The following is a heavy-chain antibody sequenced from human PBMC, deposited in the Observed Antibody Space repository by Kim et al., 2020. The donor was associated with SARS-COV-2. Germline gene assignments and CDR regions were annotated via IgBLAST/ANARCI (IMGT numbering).Heavy chain of an antibody. CDR3: ATGSHDYGDYY. D-gene: IGHD4-17*01. J-gene: IGHJ4*02. CDR2: T. V-gene: IGHV1-18*01. Sequence: TNYAQKLQGRVTMTTDTSTSTAYMELRSLRSDDTAVYYCATGSHDYGDYYWGQGTLVTVSS.